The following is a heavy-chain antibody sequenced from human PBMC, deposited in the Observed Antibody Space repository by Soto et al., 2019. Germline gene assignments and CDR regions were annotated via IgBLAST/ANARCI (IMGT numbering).Heavy chain of an antibody. V-gene: IGHV3-30-3*01. CDR3: ARDQYSYGSVMDV. Sequence: GGSLRLSCAASGLTFSSYAMHWVRQAPGKGLEWVAVISYDGSNKYYADSVKGRFTISRDNSKNTLYLQMNSLRAEDTAVYYCARDQYSYGSVMDVWGQGTTVTVSS. CDR1: GLTFSSYA. D-gene: IGHD5-18*01. J-gene: IGHJ6*02. CDR2: ISYDGSNK.